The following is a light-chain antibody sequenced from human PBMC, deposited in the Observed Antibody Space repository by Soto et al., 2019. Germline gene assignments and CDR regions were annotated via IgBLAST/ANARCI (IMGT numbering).Light chain of an antibody. CDR2: DVS. J-gene: IGLJ2*01. Sequence: QSALTQPASVSGSPGQSITISCTGTSSDVAGYNYVSWYQQHPGKAPKLMIYDVSNRPSGVSNRFSGSKSGNTASLTISGFQAEDEADYYCSSYTSSSTPIFGGGTKVTVL. V-gene: IGLV2-14*01. CDR1: SSDVAGYNY. CDR3: SSYTSSSTPI.